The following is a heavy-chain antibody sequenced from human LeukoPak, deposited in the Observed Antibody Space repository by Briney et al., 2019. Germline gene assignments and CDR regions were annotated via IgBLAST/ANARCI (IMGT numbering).Heavy chain of an antibody. J-gene: IGHJ6*03. CDR1: GFTFSSYA. V-gene: IGHV3-23*01. D-gene: IGHD1-26*01. CDR3: ARDPYSGTYGDTYYYYMDV. Sequence: GGSLRLSCAASGFTFSSYAMSWVRQAPGKGLEWVSAISGSGGSTYYADSVKGRFTISRDNARNSLYLQMNSLRAEDTAVYYCARDPYSGTYGDTYYYYMDVWGEGTTITISS. CDR2: ISGSGGST.